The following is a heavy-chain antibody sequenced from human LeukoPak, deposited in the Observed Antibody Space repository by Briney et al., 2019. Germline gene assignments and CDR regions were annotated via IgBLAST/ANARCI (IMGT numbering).Heavy chain of an antibody. CDR2: MNPNSGNT. CDR1: GYTFTSYD. J-gene: IGHJ5*02. D-gene: IGHD4-17*01. V-gene: IGHV1-8*01. CDR3: AREEFMTTVTTGFDP. Sequence: ASVKVSCKASGYTFTSYDINWVRQATGQGLEWMGWMNPNSGNTGYAQKFQGRVTMTRNTSISTAHMELSSLRSEDTAVYYCAREEFMTTVTTGFDPWGQGTLVTVSS.